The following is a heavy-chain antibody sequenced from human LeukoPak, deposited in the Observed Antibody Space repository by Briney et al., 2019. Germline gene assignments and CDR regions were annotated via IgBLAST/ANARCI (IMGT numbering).Heavy chain of an antibody. CDR1: GGSISSGGYY. J-gene: IGHJ4*02. V-gene: IGHV4-30-2*01. CDR3: ARVSSGWYLGGDY. CDR2: IYHSGST. Sequence: SETLSLTCTVSGGSISSGGYYWSWIRQPPGKGLEWIGYIYHSGSTYYNPSLKSRVTISVDTSKNQFSLKLSSVTAADTAVYYCARVSSGWYLGGDYWGQGTLVTVSS. D-gene: IGHD6-19*01.